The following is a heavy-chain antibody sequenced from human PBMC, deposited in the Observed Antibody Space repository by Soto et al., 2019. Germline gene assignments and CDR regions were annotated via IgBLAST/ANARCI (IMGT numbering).Heavy chain of an antibody. CDR2: INPSGGST. CDR1: GYTFTSYY. V-gene: IGHV1-46*01. CDR3: ARQQTDPSSGWYKGVCY. D-gene: IGHD6-19*01. J-gene: IGHJ4*02. Sequence: RASVKVSCKASGYTFTSYYMHWVRQAPGQGLEWMGIINPSGGSTSYAQKFQGRVTMTRDTSTSTVYMELSSLRSEDTAVYYCARQQTDPSSGWYKGVCYWGQGTLVTVSS.